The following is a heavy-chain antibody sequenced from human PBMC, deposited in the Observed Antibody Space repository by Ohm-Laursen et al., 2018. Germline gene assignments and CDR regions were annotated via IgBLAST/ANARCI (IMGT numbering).Heavy chain of an antibody. D-gene: IGHD6-6*01. Sequence: SDTLSLTCTVSGGSFRNYYWSWIRQPPGKGLEWIGYIYYNGNPRYNPSLEIRVPISVDPSTNHFSLKPNSMTAADTALYYCVLYSSFSVSWGQGTLVTVSS. CDR1: GGSFRNYY. CDR2: IYYNGNP. V-gene: IGHV4-59*08. CDR3: VLYSSFSVS. J-gene: IGHJ5*02.